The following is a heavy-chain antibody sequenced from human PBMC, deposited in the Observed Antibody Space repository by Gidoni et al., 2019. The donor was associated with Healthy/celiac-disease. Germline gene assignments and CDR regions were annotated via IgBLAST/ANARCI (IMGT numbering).Heavy chain of an antibody. CDR3: ARESVPNLIVPHAFDI. V-gene: IGHV3-21*01. J-gene: IGHJ3*02. D-gene: IGHD1-26*01. Sequence: EVQLVESGGGLVKPGGSLRRSCAAAGFTFSSYSMNWVRQAPGKGLEWVSSISSSSSYIYYADSVKGRFTISRDNAKNSLSLQMNSLRAEDTAVYYCARESVPNLIVPHAFDIWGQGTMVTVSS. CDR1: GFTFSSYS. CDR2: ISSSSSYI.